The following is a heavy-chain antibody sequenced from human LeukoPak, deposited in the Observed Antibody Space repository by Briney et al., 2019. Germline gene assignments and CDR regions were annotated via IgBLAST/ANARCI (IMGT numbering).Heavy chain of an antibody. V-gene: IGHV4-59*01. Sequence: SETLSLTCTVSGGSISSYYWSWIRQPPGKGLEWTGYIYYSGSTNYNPSLKSRVTISVDTSKNQFSLKLSSVTAADTAVYYCARGAQNILTGYTFDYWGQGTLVTVSS. CDR1: GGSISSYY. D-gene: IGHD3-9*01. CDR2: IYYSGST. J-gene: IGHJ4*02. CDR3: ARGAQNILTGYTFDY.